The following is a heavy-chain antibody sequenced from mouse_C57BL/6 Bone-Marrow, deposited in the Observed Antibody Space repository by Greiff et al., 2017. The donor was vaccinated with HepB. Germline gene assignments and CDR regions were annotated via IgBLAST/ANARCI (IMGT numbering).Heavy chain of an antibody. CDR2: ILPSIGRT. CDR3: ARMLGENYGNWGDYAMDY. CDR1: DSEVFPIAY. V-gene: IGHV15-2*01. J-gene: IGHJ4*01. D-gene: IGHD2-1*01. Sequence: QVQLQQSGSELRSPGSSVKLSCKDFDSEVFPIAYMSWVRQKPGHGFEWIGGILPSIGRTIYGEKFEDKATLDADTLSNTAYLELNSLTSEDSAIYYCARMLGENYGNWGDYAMDYWGQGTSVTVSS.